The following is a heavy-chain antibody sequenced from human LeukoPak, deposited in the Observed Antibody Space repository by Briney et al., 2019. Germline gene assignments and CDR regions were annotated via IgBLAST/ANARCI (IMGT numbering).Heavy chain of an antibody. J-gene: IGHJ5*02. Sequence: GGSLRLSCVASGFTFSASWMSWLRQAPGKGLEWVANIKTDGSEKHYVGSVKGRFTISRDNAKNSLYLQMSSLRADDTAMFYCARYYYGSGTSFYPWGQGTLVTVSS. D-gene: IGHD3-10*01. CDR1: GFTFSASW. CDR2: IKTDGSEK. CDR3: ARYYYGSGTSFYP. V-gene: IGHV3-7*01.